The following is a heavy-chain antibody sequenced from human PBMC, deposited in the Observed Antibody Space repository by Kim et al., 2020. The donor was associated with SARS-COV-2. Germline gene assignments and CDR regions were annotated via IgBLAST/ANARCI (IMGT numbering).Heavy chain of an antibody. J-gene: IGHJ6*02. CDR1: GGSISSYY. CDR2: IYYSGST. D-gene: IGHD5-12*01. CDR3: ARDWMSRGDGYNSEDYYYGMDV. Sequence: SETLSLTCTVSGGSISSYYWSWIRQPPWKGLEWIGYIYYSGSTNYNPSLKSRVTISVDTSKNQFSLKLSSVTAADTAVYYCARDWMSRGDGYNSEDYYYGMDVWGQGTTVTVSS. V-gene: IGHV4-59*01.